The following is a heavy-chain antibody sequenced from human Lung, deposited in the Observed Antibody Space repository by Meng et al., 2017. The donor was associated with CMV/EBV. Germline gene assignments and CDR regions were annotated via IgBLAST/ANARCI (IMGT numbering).Heavy chain of an antibody. V-gene: IGHV1-8*01. CDR1: GYTFSSYD. D-gene: IGHD3-22*01. Sequence: SVXVSXXASGYTFSSYDINWVRQATGQGLEWMGWMNPNRGNTGYAQKFQGRVTMTRNTSISTAYMELSSLRSEDTAVYYCARVDYYDSSGYPMTYNWFDPWGQGTLVTVSS. CDR3: ARVDYYDSSGYPMTYNWFDP. J-gene: IGHJ5*02. CDR2: MNPNRGNT.